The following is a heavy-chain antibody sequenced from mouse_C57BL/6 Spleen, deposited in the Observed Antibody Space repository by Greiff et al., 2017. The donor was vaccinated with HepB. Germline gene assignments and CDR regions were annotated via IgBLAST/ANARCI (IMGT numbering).Heavy chain of an antibody. J-gene: IGHJ4*01. Sequence: QVHVKQPGAELVKPGASVKLSCKASGYTFTSYWMHWVKQRPGRGLEWIGRIDPNSGGTNYNEKFKSKATLTVDKPSSTAYMQLSSLTSEDSAVYYCARGWDGAYAMDYWGQGTSVTVSS. CDR3: ARGWDGAYAMDY. CDR2: IDPNSGGT. V-gene: IGHV1-72*01. D-gene: IGHD4-1*01. CDR1: GYTFTSYW.